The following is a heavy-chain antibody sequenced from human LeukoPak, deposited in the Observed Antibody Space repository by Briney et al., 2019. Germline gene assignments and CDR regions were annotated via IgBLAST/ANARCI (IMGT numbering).Heavy chain of an antibody. CDR1: GGTFSSYA. J-gene: IGHJ4*02. V-gene: IGHV1-69*05. CDR3: AREYSGYDAYYFDY. Sequence: SVKVSCXASGGTFSSYAISWVRQARGQGLEWMGRIIPIFGTANYAQKFQGRVTITTDESTSTAYMELSSLRSEDTAVYYCAREYSGYDAYYFDYWGQGTLVTVSS. D-gene: IGHD5-12*01. CDR2: IIPIFGTA.